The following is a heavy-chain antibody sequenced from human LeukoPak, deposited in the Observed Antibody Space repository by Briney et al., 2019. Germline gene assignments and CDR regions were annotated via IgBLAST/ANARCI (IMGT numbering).Heavy chain of an antibody. CDR3: ARELAGATTDFDY. J-gene: IGHJ4*02. CDR1: GFTFSSHA. Sequence: GGSLRLSCAASGFTFSSHAMHWVRQAPGKGLEWVAVISYDGSNKYYADSVKGRFTISRDNAKNSLYLQMNSLRAEDTAVYYCARELAGATTDFDYWGQGTLVTVSS. D-gene: IGHD1-26*01. CDR2: ISYDGSNK. V-gene: IGHV3-30-3*01.